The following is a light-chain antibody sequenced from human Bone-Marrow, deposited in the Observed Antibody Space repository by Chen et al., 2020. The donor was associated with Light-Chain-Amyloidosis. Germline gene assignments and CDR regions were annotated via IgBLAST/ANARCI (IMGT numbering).Light chain of an antibody. CDR2: GSS. CDR1: QTISSNY. J-gene: IGKJ4*01. Sequence: EIVLTQSPGTLSLSPGEGATLSCRASQTISSNYLTSYQQKFGQAPRLLIYGSSSRATGIPDRFTGSGSGTDLTLTINRLEPEDFAMYYCLQYGTSPLTFGGGTKVEIK. V-gene: IGKV3-20*01. CDR3: LQYGTSPLT.